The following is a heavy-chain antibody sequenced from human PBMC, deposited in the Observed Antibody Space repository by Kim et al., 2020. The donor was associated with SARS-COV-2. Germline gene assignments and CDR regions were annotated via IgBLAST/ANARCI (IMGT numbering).Heavy chain of an antibody. V-gene: IGHV1-69*04. Sequence: SVKVSCKASGGTFSSYAISWVRQAPGQGLEWMGRIIPILGIANYAQKFQGRVTITADKSTSTAYMELSSLRSEDTAVYYCARVPTTADTAMASFYYYYYGMDVGGQGTTVTVSS. CDR3: ARVPTTADTAMASFYYYYYGMDV. D-gene: IGHD5-18*01. CDR2: IIPILGIA. CDR1: GGTFSSYA. J-gene: IGHJ6*02.